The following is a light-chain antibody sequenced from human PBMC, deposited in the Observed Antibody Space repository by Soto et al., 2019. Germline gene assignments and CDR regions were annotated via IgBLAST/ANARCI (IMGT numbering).Light chain of an antibody. V-gene: IGKV3-15*01. CDR3: QQYENWPPRT. CDR1: QSVSST. CDR2: GAS. Sequence: EIVLTQSPGTLSLSPGERATLSCRASQSVSSTFLAWYQQKPGQAPRLLIYGASTRATGIPARFSGSGSGTEFTLTISSLQSEDFAVYYCQQYENWPPRTFGHGTKVDIK. J-gene: IGKJ1*01.